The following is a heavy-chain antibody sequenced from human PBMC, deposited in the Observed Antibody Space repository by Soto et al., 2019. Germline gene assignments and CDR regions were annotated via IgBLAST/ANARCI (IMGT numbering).Heavy chain of an antibody. V-gene: IGHV3-49*04. CDR3: TKNDDRGAD. J-gene: IGHJ4*02. Sequence: RQECRTWELTSANYSMSWVRQAPGKGPEWLGFIRSQAYGGTADYAASVEGRFTISRDDSTSIAYLQMNNLKTEDTAVYYCTKNDDRGADWGQGTLVSVSS. D-gene: IGHD1-1*01. CDR1: ELTSANYS. CDR2: IRSQAYGGTA.